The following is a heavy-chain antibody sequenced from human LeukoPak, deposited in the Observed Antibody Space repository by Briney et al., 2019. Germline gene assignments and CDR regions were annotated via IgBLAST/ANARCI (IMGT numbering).Heavy chain of an antibody. V-gene: IGHV1-8*03. CDR3: ARRGDYYDSSGNYSVHNY. CDR1: GYTFTSYD. J-gene: IGHJ4*02. D-gene: IGHD3-22*01. CDR2: MNPNSGNT. Sequence: SVKVSCKASGYTFTSYDINWVRQATGQGLEWMGWMNPNSGNTGYAQKFQGRVTITRNTSISTAYMELSSLRSEGTAVYYCARRGDYYDSSGNYSVHNYWGQGTLVTVSS.